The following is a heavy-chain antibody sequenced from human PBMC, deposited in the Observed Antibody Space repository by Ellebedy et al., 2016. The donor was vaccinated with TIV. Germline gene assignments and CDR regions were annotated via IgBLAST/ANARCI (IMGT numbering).Heavy chain of an antibody. CDR1: GGSISSYY. CDR2: IYYSGST. V-gene: IGHV4-59*08. CDR3: ARQWFGG. Sequence: GSLRLSCTVSGGSISSYYWSWIRQPPGKGLEWIGYIYYSGSTNYNPSLKSRVTIPVDTSKNQFSLKLSSVTAADTAVYYCARQWFGGWGQGTLVTVSS. D-gene: IGHD3-10*01. J-gene: IGHJ4*02.